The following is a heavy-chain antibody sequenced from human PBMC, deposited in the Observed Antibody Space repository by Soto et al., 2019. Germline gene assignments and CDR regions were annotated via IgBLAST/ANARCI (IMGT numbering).Heavy chain of an antibody. CDR2: ISSSSSYI. D-gene: IGHD6-19*01. CDR1: GFTFSSYS. Sequence: GGSLRLSCAASGFTFSSYSMNWVRQAPGKGLEWVSSISSSSSYIYYADSVKGRFTISRDNAKNSLYLQMNSLRAEDTAVYYCATEPGIAVAGPQGAFDIWGQGTMVTVPS. CDR3: ATEPGIAVAGPQGAFDI. J-gene: IGHJ3*02. V-gene: IGHV3-21*01.